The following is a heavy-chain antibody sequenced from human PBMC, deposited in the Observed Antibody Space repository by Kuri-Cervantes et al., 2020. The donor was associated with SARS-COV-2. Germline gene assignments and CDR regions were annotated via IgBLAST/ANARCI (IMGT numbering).Heavy chain of an antibody. CDR3: ATPSYYDSSGSYDVFDI. CDR1: GYTFTGYY. V-gene: IGHV1-2*02. J-gene: IGHJ3*02. Sequence: ASVKVSCKASGYTFTGYYMHWVRQAPGQGLEWMGWINPNSGGTNYAQKFQGRVTMTRDTSISTAYMELSRLRSDDTAVYYCATPSYYDSSGSYDVFDIWGQGTMVTVSS. D-gene: IGHD3-22*01. CDR2: INPNSGGT.